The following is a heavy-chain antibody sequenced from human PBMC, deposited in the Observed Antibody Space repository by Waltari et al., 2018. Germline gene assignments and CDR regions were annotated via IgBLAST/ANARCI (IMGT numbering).Heavy chain of an antibody. Sequence: EVQLVESGGGLVQPGRSLRLCCTASGFTFGASAMSWVRQAPGTGQEWVGVFGSKAYVRTTDYGATVKDRFTISIDDTKSIAFLQMNILQTEHTSVYYCTRAGGRTARYDYWGQGTLVTVSS. V-gene: IGHV3-49*04. CDR1: GFTFGASA. D-gene: IGHD1-26*01. CDR3: TRAGGRTARYDY. CDR2: FGSKAYVRTT. J-gene: IGHJ4*02.